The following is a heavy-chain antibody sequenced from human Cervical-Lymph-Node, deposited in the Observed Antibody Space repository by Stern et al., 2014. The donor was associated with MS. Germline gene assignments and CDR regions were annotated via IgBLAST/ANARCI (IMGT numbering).Heavy chain of an antibody. V-gene: IGHV3-30*18. Sequence: VQLVESGGGVVQPGTSLRLSCAASRFTFDNYGMHWVRQAPGKGLEWVALISDDGSNKHYADSVKGRFTISRDNSNNTLLLQMNSLRAEDTAVYYCAKHRGEDWNYAFWFDPWGQGTLVTVSS. CDR3: AKHRGEDWNYAFWFDP. D-gene: IGHD1-7*01. CDR1: RFTFDNYG. CDR2: ISDDGSNK. J-gene: IGHJ5*02.